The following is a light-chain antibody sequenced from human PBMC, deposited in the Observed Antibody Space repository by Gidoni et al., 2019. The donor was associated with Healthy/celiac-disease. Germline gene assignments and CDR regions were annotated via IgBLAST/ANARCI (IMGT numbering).Light chain of an antibody. Sequence: EIVLTQSPATLSLSPGERANRSCRSSQSVSSYLAWYQQKPGQAPRLLIYDASNRATGIPARFSGSGSGTDFTLTISSLEPEDFAVYYCQQRSNWPYTFGQGTKLEIK. CDR1: QSVSSY. V-gene: IGKV3-11*01. CDR2: DAS. J-gene: IGKJ2*01. CDR3: QQRSNWPYT.